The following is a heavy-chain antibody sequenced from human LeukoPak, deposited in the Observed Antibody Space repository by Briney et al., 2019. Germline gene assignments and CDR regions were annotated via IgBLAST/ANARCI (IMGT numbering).Heavy chain of an antibody. J-gene: IGHJ4*02. Sequence: GASVKVSCKASGYTFTSHAISWVRQATGLGLEWMGWIKPDSGSTGHAQKSQGRVVFTSDNSIGTAYMELSSLRSEDTAVYYCAGELSTSVPDYWGQGTLVTVSS. CDR1: GYTFTSHA. CDR3: AGELSTSVPDY. D-gene: IGHD2-2*01. CDR2: IKPDSGST. V-gene: IGHV1-8*03.